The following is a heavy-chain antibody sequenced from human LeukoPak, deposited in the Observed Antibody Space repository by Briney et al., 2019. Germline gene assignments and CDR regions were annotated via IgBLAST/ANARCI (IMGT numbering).Heavy chain of an antibody. Sequence: PGGSLRLSCAASGFTFSSSWMSWVRQAPGKGLEWVANIKEDVSEKCYVETVKGRFSISRDNAKNSLYLQMNSLRVEDTAVYYCTRGRLTMTWGQGTLVTVSS. V-gene: IGHV3-7*01. J-gene: IGHJ5*02. CDR2: IKEDVSEK. CDR3: TRGRLTMT. D-gene: IGHD3-22*01. CDR1: GFTFSSSW.